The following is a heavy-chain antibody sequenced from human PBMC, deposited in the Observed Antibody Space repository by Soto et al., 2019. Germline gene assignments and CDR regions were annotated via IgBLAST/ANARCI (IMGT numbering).Heavy chain of an antibody. V-gene: IGHV2-5*05. CDR2: IYWDDDE. Sequence: QITLKESGPTLVKPTQTLTLTCTFSGFSLSTSGVGVAWIRQSPGKALEWLALIYWDDDERYGPSLKTRLTIPKDTSNTQVVLTMTNMDPVDTATYYCAEKGGGGAGMDVWGQGTTVTVSS. D-gene: IGHD2-21*01. CDR1: GFSLSTSGVG. J-gene: IGHJ6*02. CDR3: AEKGGGGAGMDV.